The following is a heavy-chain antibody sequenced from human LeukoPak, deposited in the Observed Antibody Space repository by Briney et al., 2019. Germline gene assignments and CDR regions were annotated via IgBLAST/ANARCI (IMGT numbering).Heavy chain of an antibody. D-gene: IGHD3-22*01. V-gene: IGHV3-74*01. CDR2: IKSDGRK. CDR3: ARAPSEIGGYEPEYLRH. J-gene: IGHJ1*01. CDR1: RFTCNNFE. Sequence: GVSLRLSCAASRFTCNNFEMQWVRQAPGKGLVWVSRIKSDGRKNYADFVKGRLIISRDNAKNTVSLQMNSQRAEDTGVYYCARAPSEIGGYEPEYLRHWGQGTLVTVSS.